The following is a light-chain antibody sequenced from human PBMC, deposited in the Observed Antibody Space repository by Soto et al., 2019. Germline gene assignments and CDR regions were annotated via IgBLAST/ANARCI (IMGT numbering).Light chain of an antibody. V-gene: IGLV2-23*01. Sequence: QSVLTQPASVSGSPGQSITISCTGTSSDVGSYNLVSWYQHHPGKAPKLMNYEGSKRPSGVSNRFSGSKSGNTASLTISGLQAEDEADYYCCSFAGSSTYVFGTGTKVTVL. CDR2: EGS. CDR3: CSFAGSSTYV. J-gene: IGLJ1*01. CDR1: SSDVGSYNL.